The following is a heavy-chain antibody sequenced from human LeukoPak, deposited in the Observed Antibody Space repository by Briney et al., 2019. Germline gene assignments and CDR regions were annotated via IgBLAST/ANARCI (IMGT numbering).Heavy chain of an antibody. CDR2: ISSSSSYI. Sequence: GGFLGLSGAASGFTFSSYTMNGVGRVPGRGLEGASSISSSSSYIYYADSVKGRFTISRDNAKNSLYLQMNSLRAEDTAVYYCAREGALEWLLFFDYWGQGTLVTVSS. J-gene: IGHJ4*02. D-gene: IGHD3-3*01. CDR1: GFTFSSYT. CDR3: AREGALEWLLFFDY. V-gene: IGHV3-21*01.